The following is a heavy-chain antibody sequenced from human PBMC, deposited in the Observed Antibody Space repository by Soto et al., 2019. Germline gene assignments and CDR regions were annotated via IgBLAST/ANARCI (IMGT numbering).Heavy chain of an antibody. J-gene: IGHJ4*02. Sequence: GESLKISCAASGFTFSSYSMNWVRQAPGKGLEWVSYISSSSSTIYYADSVKGRFTISRDNAKNSLYLQMNSLRDEDTAVYYCARGLWFGESRGPGYFDYWGQGTLVTVSS. CDR2: ISSSSSTI. D-gene: IGHD3-10*01. CDR3: ARGLWFGESRGPGYFDY. CDR1: GFTFSSYS. V-gene: IGHV3-48*02.